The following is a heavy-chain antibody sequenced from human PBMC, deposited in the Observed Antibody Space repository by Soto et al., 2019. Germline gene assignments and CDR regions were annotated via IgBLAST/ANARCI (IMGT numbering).Heavy chain of an antibody. J-gene: IGHJ4*02. CDR1: GGSISSSSYY. Sequence: SETLSLTCTVSGGSISSSSYYWGWIRQPPGKGLEWIGSIYYSGSTYYNPSLKSRVTISVDTSKNQFSLKLSSVTAADTAVYYCARLGWNYVNYWGQGTRVTVVL. CDR2: IYYSGST. V-gene: IGHV4-39*01. CDR3: ARLGWNYVNY. D-gene: IGHD1-7*01.